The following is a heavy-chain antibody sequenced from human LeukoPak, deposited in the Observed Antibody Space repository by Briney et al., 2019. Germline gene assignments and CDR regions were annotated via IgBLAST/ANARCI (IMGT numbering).Heavy chain of an antibody. CDR2: IRSRTNSYAT. Sequence: GGSLKLSCAASGFTFSGSALRWVRQASGKGLEWVGRIRSRTNSYATVYAASVKGRFTISRDDSKNMAYLQMNSLKTEDTAVYYCTALGVAAYWGQGTLVTVSS. CDR3: TALGVAAY. D-gene: IGHD6-19*01. CDR1: GFTFSGSA. J-gene: IGHJ4*02. V-gene: IGHV3-73*01.